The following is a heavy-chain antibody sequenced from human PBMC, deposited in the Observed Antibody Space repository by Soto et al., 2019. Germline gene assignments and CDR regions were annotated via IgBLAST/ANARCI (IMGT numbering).Heavy chain of an antibody. CDR3: ARSPRHWHAFDI. J-gene: IGHJ3*02. Sequence: QVQLQESGPGLVKPSGTLSLTCAVSRGSMNTNHWWSWVRQPPGEGLEWIGEISHSGGTNYNPSLKSRVTISVGTSKNEFSLQLKCVTAADTAVYYCARSPRHWHAFDIWGQGTMVTVSS. CDR2: ISHSGGT. V-gene: IGHV4-4*02. CDR1: RGSMNTNHW.